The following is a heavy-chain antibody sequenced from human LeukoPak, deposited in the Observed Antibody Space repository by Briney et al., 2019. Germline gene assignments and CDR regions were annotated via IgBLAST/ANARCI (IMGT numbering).Heavy chain of an antibody. V-gene: IGHV4-34*01. Sequence: PSETLSLTCAVYGGSFSSYYWSWIRQPPGKGLEWIGEINHSGSTNYNPSLKSRVTISVDTSKNQFSLKLSSVTAADTAVYYCSVMGSSSWYDFHDYFDYWGQGTLVTVSS. D-gene: IGHD6-13*01. CDR1: GGSFSSYY. CDR2: INHSGST. J-gene: IGHJ4*02. CDR3: SVMGSSSWYDFHDYFDY.